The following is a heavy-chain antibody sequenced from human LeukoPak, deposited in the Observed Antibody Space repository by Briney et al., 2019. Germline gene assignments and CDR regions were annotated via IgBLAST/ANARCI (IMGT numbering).Heavy chain of an antibody. V-gene: IGHV3-23*01. CDR2: ISGSGGST. J-gene: IGHJ4*02. CDR3: AKDNRWVAVAGVFDY. D-gene: IGHD6-19*01. Sequence: GGSLRLSCAASGFTFSSYAMSWVRQAPGKGLEWVSAISGSGGSTYYADSVKGRFTISRDNSKNTLYLQMNSLRADDTAVYYCAKDNRWVAVAGVFDYWGQGTLVTVSS. CDR1: GFTFSSYA.